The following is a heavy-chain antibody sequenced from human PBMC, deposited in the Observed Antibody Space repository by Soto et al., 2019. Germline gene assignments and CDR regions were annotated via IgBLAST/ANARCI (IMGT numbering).Heavy chain of an antibody. CDR3: AREASVLIPAAQPSRFAS. J-gene: IGHJ4*02. Sequence: EASVRVSCKGFGYSFMKYGINWVRQAPGQGLEWVGWISPYSGYTHSAQKFHGRLTLTTDTAASTAYMELRILRSADTALYYCAREASVLIPAAQPSRFASWGQGTLVTVSS. CDR1: GYSFMKYG. V-gene: IGHV1-18*01. CDR2: ISPYSGYT. D-gene: IGHD2-2*01.